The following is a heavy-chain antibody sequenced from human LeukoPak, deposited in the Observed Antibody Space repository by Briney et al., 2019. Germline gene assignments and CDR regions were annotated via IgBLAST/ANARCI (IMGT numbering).Heavy chain of an antibody. D-gene: IGHD3-9*01. CDR2: IKQDGSEK. CDR1: GFTFSSYW. CDR3: ARDGGYDILELYDY. J-gene: IGHJ4*02. Sequence: GGSLRLSCAASGFTFSSYWMSWVRQAPGKGLEWVANIKQDGSEKYYVDSVKGRFTISRDNAKNSLYLQMNSLRAEDTAVYYCARDGGYDILELYDYWGQGTLVTVSS. V-gene: IGHV3-7*01.